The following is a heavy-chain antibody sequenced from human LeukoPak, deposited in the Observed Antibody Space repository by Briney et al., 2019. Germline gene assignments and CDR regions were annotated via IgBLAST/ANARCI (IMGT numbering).Heavy chain of an antibody. V-gene: IGHV4-61*01. CDR1: GGSVSSGSYY. Sequence: SETLSLTCTVSGGSVSSGSYYWSWIRQPTGKGLEWIGYIYYSGSTNYNPSLKSRVTISVDTSKNQFSLKLSSVTAADTAVYYCARDRSSGWYGGPGTGFDYWGQGTLVTVSS. D-gene: IGHD6-19*01. CDR2: IYYSGST. J-gene: IGHJ4*02. CDR3: ARDRSSGWYGGPGTGFDY.